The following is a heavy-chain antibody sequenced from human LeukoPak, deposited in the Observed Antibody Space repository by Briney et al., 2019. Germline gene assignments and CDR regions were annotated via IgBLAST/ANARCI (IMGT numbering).Heavy chain of an antibody. J-gene: IGHJ4*02. Sequence: ASVKVSCKASGYTFTSYYMHWVRQAPGQGLEWMGWINPNSGGTNYAQKFQGRVTMTRDTSISTAYMELSSLRSEDTAVYYCAREDREYSYGYSPSFFDYWGQGTLVTVSS. CDR1: GYTFTSYY. CDR3: AREDREYSYGYSPSFFDY. V-gene: IGHV1-2*02. D-gene: IGHD5-18*01. CDR2: INPNSGGT.